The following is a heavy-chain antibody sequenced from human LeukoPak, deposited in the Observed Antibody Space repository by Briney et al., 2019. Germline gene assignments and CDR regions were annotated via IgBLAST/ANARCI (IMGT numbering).Heavy chain of an antibody. D-gene: IGHD6-19*01. CDR1: GFTFSNYA. Sequence: PGGSLRLSCAASGFTFSNYAMSWVRQAPGKGLEWVSAISGSGGTTYYADSVKGRFTISRDNSKNTLYLQMNGLRAEDTAVYYCAKEPISSGWWGGLYYFDFWGQGTLVTVSS. J-gene: IGHJ4*02. V-gene: IGHV3-23*01. CDR2: ISGSGGTT. CDR3: AKEPISSGWWGGLYYFDF.